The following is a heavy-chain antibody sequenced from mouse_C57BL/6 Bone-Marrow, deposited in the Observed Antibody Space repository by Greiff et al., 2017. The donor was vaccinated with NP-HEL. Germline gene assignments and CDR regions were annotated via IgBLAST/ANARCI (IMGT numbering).Heavy chain of an antibody. D-gene: IGHD1-1*01. Sequence: VQLQQSGPELVKPGASVKISCKASGYSFTDYNMNWVKQSNGKSLEWIGVINPNYGTTSYNQKFKGKATLTVDQSSSTAYMQLNSLTSEDSAVYYCERGAITTGVEHFDYWGQGTTLTVSS. CDR1: GYSFTDYN. V-gene: IGHV1-39*01. CDR2: INPNYGTT. J-gene: IGHJ2*01. CDR3: ERGAITTGVEHFDY.